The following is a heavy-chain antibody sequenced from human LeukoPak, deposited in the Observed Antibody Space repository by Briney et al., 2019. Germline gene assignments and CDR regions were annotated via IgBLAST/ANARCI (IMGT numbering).Heavy chain of an antibody. CDR3: ARDAYGGRWYFDY. V-gene: IGHV3-30-3*01. Sequence: GGSLRLSCAASGFTFSSYAMHWVRQAPGKGLEWVAVISYDGSNKYYADSVKGRFTISRDNSKNTLHLQMNSLRAEDTAVYYCARDAYGGRWYFDYWGQGTLVTVSS. CDR1: GFTFSSYA. D-gene: IGHD4-23*01. CDR2: ISYDGSNK. J-gene: IGHJ4*02.